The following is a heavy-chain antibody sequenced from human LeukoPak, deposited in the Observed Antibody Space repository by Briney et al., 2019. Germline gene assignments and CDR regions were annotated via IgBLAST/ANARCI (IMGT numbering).Heavy chain of an antibody. CDR1: GDSISTYY. J-gene: IGHJ4*02. Sequence: SETLSLTCTVSGDSISTYYWSWIRQPPGKGLEWIGYIHYSGSTNYNPSLRSRVTISVDTSKNQFSLKLSSATAADTAVYFCPRRAINSVMFDYWGQGTLVTVSS. V-gene: IGHV4-59*08. CDR2: IHYSGST. D-gene: IGHD3-16*01. CDR3: PRRAINSVMFDY.